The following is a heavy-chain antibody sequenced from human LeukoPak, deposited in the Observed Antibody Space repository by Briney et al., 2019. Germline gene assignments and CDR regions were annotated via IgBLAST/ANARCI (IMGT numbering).Heavy chain of an antibody. CDR3: GRPRRWARSGYYYDSSGFDY. CDR2: INHSGST. D-gene: IGHD3-22*01. CDR1: GGSFSGYY. Sequence: KPSETLSLTCAVYGGSFSGYYWSWIRQPPGKGLEWIGEINHSGSTNYNPSLKSRVTISVDTSKNQFSLKLSSVTAADTAVYYCGRPRRWARSGYYYDSSGFDYWGQGTLVTVSS. V-gene: IGHV4-34*01. J-gene: IGHJ4*02.